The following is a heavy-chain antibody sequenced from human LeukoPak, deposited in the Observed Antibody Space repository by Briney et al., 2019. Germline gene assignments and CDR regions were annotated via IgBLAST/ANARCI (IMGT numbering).Heavy chain of an antibody. CDR2: INHSGST. Sequence: SETLSLTCAVYGGSFSGYYWSWIRQPPGKGLEWNGEINHSGSTNYNPSLKSRVTISVDTSKNQFSLKLSSVTAADAAVYYCATGYPAYYVCRGYVPYYFDYWGQGTLVTVSS. J-gene: IGHJ4*02. V-gene: IGHV4-34*01. CDR1: GGSFSGYY. CDR3: ATGYPAYYVCRGYVPYYFDY. D-gene: IGHD3-22*01.